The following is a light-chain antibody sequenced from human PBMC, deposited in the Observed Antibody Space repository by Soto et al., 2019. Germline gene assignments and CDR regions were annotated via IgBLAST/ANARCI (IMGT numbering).Light chain of an antibody. CDR2: LNSDGSH. J-gene: IGLJ2*01. Sequence: QLVLTQSPSASASLGASVKLTCTLSSGHSNYAIAWHQQQPEKGPRYLMKLNSDGSHSKGDGIPDRFSGSSSGAERYLTISSLQSEDEADYYCQTWGTGLYVVFGGGTTLTVL. CDR3: QTWGTGLYVV. CDR1: SGHSNYA. V-gene: IGLV4-69*01.